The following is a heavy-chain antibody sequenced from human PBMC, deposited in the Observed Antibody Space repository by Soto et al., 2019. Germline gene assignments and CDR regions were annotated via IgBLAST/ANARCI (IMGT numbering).Heavy chain of an antibody. CDR3: ARLQTAVPHY. D-gene: IGHD6-13*01. V-gene: IGHV4-39*01. J-gene: IGHJ4*02. CDR2: IFHDGYI. CDR1: GDSISGSPYY. Sequence: QVQLQESGPGLVMPSETLSLTCSVSGDSISGSPYYWGWIRQPPGKRLEWIGSIFHDGYIVYTPSLKSRVTISVDTSENQFSLKLTSVAAADTAIYFCARLQTAVPHYWGQGILVTVSS.